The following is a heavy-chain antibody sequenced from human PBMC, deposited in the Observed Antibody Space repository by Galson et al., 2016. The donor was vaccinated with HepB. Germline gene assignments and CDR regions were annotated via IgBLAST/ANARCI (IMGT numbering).Heavy chain of an antibody. CDR2: TYYRSDWYN. Sequence: CAISGDSVSSDSGAWNWLRQSPSRGLEWLGRTYYRSDWYNDYAESVKSRITINPDTSKNQFSLQLNSVTPEDTAVYYCTAGWAFDSWGQGTLVTVSS. V-gene: IGHV6-1*01. CDR3: TAGWAFDS. J-gene: IGHJ4*02. D-gene: IGHD6-19*01. CDR1: GDSVSSDSGA.